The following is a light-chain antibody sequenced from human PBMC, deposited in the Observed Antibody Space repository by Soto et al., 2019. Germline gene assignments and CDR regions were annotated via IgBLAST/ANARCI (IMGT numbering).Light chain of an antibody. CDR1: QAINTY. CDR3: QHIDTFRLT. Sequence: DIQLTQSPSVLSASVGDRVTITCRASQAINTYLAWYQHKPGKAPNLLIYAASTLGSGDPSRFSGNGTGIGFAHTVISLQPEGCATYYCQHIDTFRLTFGGGTKVELK. CDR2: AAS. V-gene: IGKV1-9*01. J-gene: IGKJ4*01.